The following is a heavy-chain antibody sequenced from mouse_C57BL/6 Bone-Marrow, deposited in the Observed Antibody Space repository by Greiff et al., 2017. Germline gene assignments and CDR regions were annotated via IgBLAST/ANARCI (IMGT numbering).Heavy chain of an antibody. CDR2: IYPRSGNT. Sequence: VQLQQSGAELARPGASVKLSCKASGYTFTSYGISWVKQRTGQGLEWIGEIYPRSGNTYYNEKFKGKATLTADKSSSTAYMELRSLTSEDSAVYYCARQDYYGSRLDYWGQGTLVTVSA. V-gene: IGHV1-81*01. CDR3: ARQDYYGSRLDY. CDR1: GYTFTSYG. J-gene: IGHJ3*01. D-gene: IGHD1-1*01.